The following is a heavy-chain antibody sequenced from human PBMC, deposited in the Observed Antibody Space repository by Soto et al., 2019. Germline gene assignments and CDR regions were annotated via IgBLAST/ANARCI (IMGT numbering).Heavy chain of an antibody. D-gene: IGHD1-26*01. Sequence: PVGSLRLSCAASGFTFSSYAMHWVRQAPGKGLEWVAVISYDGSNKYYADSVKGRFTISRDNSKNTLYLQMNSLRAEDTAVYYCARDQGLRGSYKRYFQHWGQGTLVTVSS. J-gene: IGHJ1*01. CDR1: GFTFSSYA. CDR3: ARDQGLRGSYKRYFQH. V-gene: IGHV3-30-3*01. CDR2: ISYDGSNK.